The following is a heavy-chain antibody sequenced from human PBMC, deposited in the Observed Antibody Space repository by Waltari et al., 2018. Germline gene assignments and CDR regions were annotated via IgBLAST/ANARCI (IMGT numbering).Heavy chain of an antibody. CDR1: GFTFSSYA. CDR3: ARLYGDYVGSDY. CDR2: ISGSGGST. V-gene: IGHV3-23*04. D-gene: IGHD4-17*01. J-gene: IGHJ4*02. Sequence: EVQLVESGGGLVQPGGSLRLSCAASGFTFSSYAMRWVRQAPGKGLEWVSAISGSGGSTYYADSVKGRFTISRDNSKNTLYLQMNSLRAEDTAVYYCARLYGDYVGSDYWGQGTLVTVSS.